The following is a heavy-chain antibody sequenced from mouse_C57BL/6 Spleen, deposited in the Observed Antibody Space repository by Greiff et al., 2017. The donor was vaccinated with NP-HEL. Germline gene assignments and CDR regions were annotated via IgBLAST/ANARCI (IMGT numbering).Heavy chain of an antibody. V-gene: IGHV14-3*01. CDR3: APNWDDAMDY. Sequence: VQLQQSVAELFRPGASVKLSCTASGFNIKNTYMHSVKQTRAPGFSPIFLIDPSNGNTKYAPKFQGKATITADTSSNTAYLQLSSLTSEDTAIYYCAPNWDDAMDYWGQGTSVTVSS. J-gene: IGHJ4*01. CDR1: GFNIKNTY. CDR2: IDPSNGNT. D-gene: IGHD4-1*01.